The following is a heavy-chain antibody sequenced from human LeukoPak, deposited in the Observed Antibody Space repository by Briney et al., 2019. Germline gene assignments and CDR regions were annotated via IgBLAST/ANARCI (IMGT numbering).Heavy chain of an antibody. CDR2: ISTSGGT. J-gene: IGHJ4*02. CDR1: GGSISSGIYY. Sequence: RTSQTLSLTCSVSGGSISSGIYYWSWIRQPAGKGLEWIGRISTSGGTNYNPSLKSRVTMSIDTSKSQLSLKLTSVTAADTAVYYCARAADGCSDASCYGYWGQGTLVTVSS. V-gene: IGHV4-61*02. D-gene: IGHD2-2*01. CDR3: ARAADGCSDASCYGY.